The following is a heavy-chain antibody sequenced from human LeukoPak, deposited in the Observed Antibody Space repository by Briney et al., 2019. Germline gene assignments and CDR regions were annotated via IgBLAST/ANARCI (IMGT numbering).Heavy chain of an antibody. CDR1: GVTFSSYA. D-gene: IGHD3-10*01. V-gene: IGHV3-30*02. Sequence: VGSLRLSCAASGVTFSSYAMHWVRQAPGKGLEWVTFIHSDGSNKYYADSVKGRFTISRDNSKNTLYLQMSSLRAEDTAVYYCAKMVWVGESTNDYWGQGTLVTVSS. CDR2: IHSDGSNK. J-gene: IGHJ4*02. CDR3: AKMVWVGESTNDY.